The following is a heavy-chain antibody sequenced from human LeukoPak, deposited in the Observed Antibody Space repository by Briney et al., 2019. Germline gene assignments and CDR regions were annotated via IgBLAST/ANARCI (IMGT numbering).Heavy chain of an antibody. CDR1: GFIVSDNY. J-gene: IGHJ4*02. Sequence: GGSLRLSCAASGFIVSDNYMTWVRQAPGKGLEWVPVIYSGGSTYYADSVKGRFTISRDNSKNMLYLQMNSLRAEDTAVYYCARRGGYRYGYTSWGQGTLVTVSS. D-gene: IGHD5-18*01. V-gene: IGHV3-53*01. CDR2: IYSGGST. CDR3: ARRGGYRYGYTS.